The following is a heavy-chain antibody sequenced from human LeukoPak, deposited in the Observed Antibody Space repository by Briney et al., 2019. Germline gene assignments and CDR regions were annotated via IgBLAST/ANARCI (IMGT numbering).Heavy chain of an antibody. D-gene: IGHD3-16*02. CDR3: ARDSLRAGYYYYYMDV. CDR2: IYTSGST. J-gene: IGHJ6*03. Sequence: PSETLSLTCTVSGGSISSGSYYWSWIRQPAGKGLEWIGRIYTSGSTNYNPSLKSRVTISVDTSENQFSLKLSSVTAADTAVYYCARDSLRAGYYYYYMDVWGKGTTVTISS. CDR1: GGSISSGSYY. V-gene: IGHV4-61*02.